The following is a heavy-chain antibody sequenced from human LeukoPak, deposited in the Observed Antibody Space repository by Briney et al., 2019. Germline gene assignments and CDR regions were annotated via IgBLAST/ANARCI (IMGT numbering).Heavy chain of an antibody. CDR1: GYTFTSHD. Sequence: ASVKVSCKASGYTFTSHDISWVRQAPGQGLEWMGWIGPHNGNTNYAQKLQGRVTMTTDTSTSTANMELRSLTSDDTAVYYCARGSSSSWYVWGQGTLVTVSS. CDR2: IGPHNGNT. CDR3: ARGSSSSWYV. J-gene: IGHJ4*02. V-gene: IGHV1-18*01. D-gene: IGHD6-13*01.